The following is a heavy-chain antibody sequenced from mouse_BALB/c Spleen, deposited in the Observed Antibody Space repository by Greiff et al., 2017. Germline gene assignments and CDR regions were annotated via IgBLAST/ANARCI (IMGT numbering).Heavy chain of an antibody. CDR2: ISSGSSTI. CDR1: GFTFSSFG. J-gene: IGHJ4*01. Sequence: EVKLMESGGGLVQPGGSRKLSCAASGFTFSSFGMHWVRQAPEKGLEWVAYISSGSSTIYYADTVKGRFTISRDNPKNTLFLQMTSLRSEDTAMYYCAGYAMDYWGQGTSVTVSS. V-gene: IGHV5-17*02. CDR3: AGYAMDY.